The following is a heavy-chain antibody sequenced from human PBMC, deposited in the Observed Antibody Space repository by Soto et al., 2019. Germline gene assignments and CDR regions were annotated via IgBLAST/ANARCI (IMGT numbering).Heavy chain of an antibody. CDR2: IDTDGGGT. CDR1: GFRFDDYG. V-gene: IGHV3-74*01. D-gene: IGHD4-17*01. Sequence: GGSLRLSCAAFGFRFDDYGMSWVRQVPGKGLEWVSRIDTDGGGTSYADSVKGRFTISTDNAENTVYLQMNGLRVEDTAVYYCATVFDVWGQGTLVTVSS. CDR3: ATVFDV. J-gene: IGHJ4*02.